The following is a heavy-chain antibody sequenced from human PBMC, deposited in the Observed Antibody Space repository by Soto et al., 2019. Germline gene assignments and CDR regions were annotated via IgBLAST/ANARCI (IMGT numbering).Heavy chain of an antibody. D-gene: IGHD2-2*02. V-gene: IGHV3-74*01. CDR1: GFTFSNYW. CDR3: ARDHCTTSTCYTVWFDP. CDR2: INGDGSST. J-gene: IGHJ5*02. Sequence: PVGSLRLSCAASGFTFSNYWMHWVRQVPGKGLVWVSRINGDGSSTNYADSVKGRFTIFRDNAENTVYLQMNSLRAEDTAVYYCARDHCTTSTCYTVWFDPWGQGALVTVSS.